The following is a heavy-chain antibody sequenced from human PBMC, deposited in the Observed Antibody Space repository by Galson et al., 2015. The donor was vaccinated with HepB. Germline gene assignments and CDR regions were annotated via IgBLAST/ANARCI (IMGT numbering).Heavy chain of an antibody. D-gene: IGHD4-17*01. V-gene: IGHV4-59*08. J-gene: IGHJ2*01. CDR3: ARRWDYGYYPHWYFDL. CDR1: GGSIHNYY. CDR2: ISDSGST. Sequence: ETLSLTCTVSGGSIHNYYWSWIRQPPGKRLEWIGYISDSGSTNSSPSLKSRVTMSVDTSKNQFSLKLASVTAADTAVYHCARRWDYGYYPHWYFDLWGRGTLVTVSS.